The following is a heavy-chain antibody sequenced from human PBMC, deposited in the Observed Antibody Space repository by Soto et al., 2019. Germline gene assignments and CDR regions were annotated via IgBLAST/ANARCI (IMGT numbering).Heavy chain of an antibody. Sequence: EVQLVESGGGLVQPGASLRLSCAASGFTFSSYSMNWVRQAPGKGLEWVSYISSSSSTIYYADSVKGRFTISRDNAKNSLYLQMNSLRAEDTAVYYCARAGQYAFDIWGQGTMVTLSS. CDR3: ARAGQYAFDI. CDR1: GFTFSSYS. CDR2: ISSSSSTI. D-gene: IGHD4-4*01. J-gene: IGHJ3*02. V-gene: IGHV3-48*01.